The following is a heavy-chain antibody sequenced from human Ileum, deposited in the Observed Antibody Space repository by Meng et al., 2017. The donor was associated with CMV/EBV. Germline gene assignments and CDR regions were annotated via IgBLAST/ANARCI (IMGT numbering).Heavy chain of an antibody. CDR2: IYDGETT. J-gene: IGHJ4*02. CDR1: GFTVSSNH. CDR3: GTVPFWGGPTYTF. D-gene: IGHD3-3*01. Sequence: GGSLRLSCEASGFTVSSNHMTWVRQAPGKGLEWVSVIYDGETTSYADSVKGRFFISRDNSKNTLYLQMNSLRVDDTAVYYCGTVPFWGGPTYTFWGQGTLVTVSS. V-gene: IGHV3-53*01.